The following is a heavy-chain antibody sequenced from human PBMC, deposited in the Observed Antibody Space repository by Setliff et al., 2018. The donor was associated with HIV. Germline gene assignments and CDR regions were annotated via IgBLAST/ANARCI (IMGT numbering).Heavy chain of an antibody. Sequence: SETLSLTCTVSGGSISSYYWSWIRQPPGKGLEWIGYIYYSGSTNYNPSLKSRVTISVDTSKNQFSLKLSSVTAADTAVYYRARANFWSGYYGYWGQGTLVTVSS. V-gene: IGHV4-59*01. CDR1: GGSISSYY. CDR3: ARANFWSGYYGY. J-gene: IGHJ4*02. CDR2: IYYSGST. D-gene: IGHD3-3*01.